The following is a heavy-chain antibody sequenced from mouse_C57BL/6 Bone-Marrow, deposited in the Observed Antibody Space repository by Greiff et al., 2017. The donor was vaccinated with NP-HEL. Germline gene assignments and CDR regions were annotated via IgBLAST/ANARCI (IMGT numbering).Heavy chain of an antibody. D-gene: IGHD1-1*01. V-gene: IGHV1-81*01. Sequence: VQLQESGAELARPGASVKLSCKASGYTFTSYGISWVKQRTGQGLEWIGEIYPRSGNTYYNEKFKGKATLTADKSSSTAYMELRSLTSEDSAVYFCANYYGSSYAMDYWGQGNSVTVSS. CDR1: GYTFTSYG. J-gene: IGHJ4*01. CDR3: ANYYGSSYAMDY. CDR2: IYPRSGNT.